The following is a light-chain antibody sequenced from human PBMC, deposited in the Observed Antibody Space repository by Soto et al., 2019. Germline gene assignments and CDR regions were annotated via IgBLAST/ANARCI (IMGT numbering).Light chain of an antibody. CDR3: QHSYSYTRS. V-gene: IGKV1-39*01. Sequence: DIQLTQSPSSLSASVGDRVTITCRASQSIRNHLQGYQHRPGKAPKLLIYGASSLCSVVPSRFSGSGSGTDFTLAITSLQPEDFATYYCQHSYSYTRSFGQGTKVEGK. CDR1: QSIRNH. CDR2: GAS. J-gene: IGKJ1*01.